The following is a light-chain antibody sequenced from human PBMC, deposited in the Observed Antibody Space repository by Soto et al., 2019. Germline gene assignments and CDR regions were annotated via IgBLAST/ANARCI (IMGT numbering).Light chain of an antibody. Sequence: QSVLTQPRSVSGSPGQSVTISCTGTSSDVGGYNYVSWYQQHPGKAPKLMIFDVTKRPSGVPDRFPGSKSGNTASLTISGLQAEDEADYYCCSYADNYTYVFGTGTKVTVL. V-gene: IGLV2-11*01. J-gene: IGLJ1*01. CDR1: SSDVGGYNY. CDR3: CSYADNYTYV. CDR2: DVT.